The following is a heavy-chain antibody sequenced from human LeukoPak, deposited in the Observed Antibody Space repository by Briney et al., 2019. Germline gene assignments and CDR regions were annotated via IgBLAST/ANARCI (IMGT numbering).Heavy chain of an antibody. CDR2: IYFSGST. D-gene: IGHD5-18*01. J-gene: IGHJ4*02. CDR1: GGSIRSHY. CDR3: GCVDTAIIVLY. Sequence: PSETLSLTCTVSGGSIRSHYWSWIRQPPGKGLEWIGYIYFSGSTYYNPSLKSRVTISVDTSKNQFSLKLSSVTAADTAVYYCGCVDTAIIVLYWGQGTLVTVSS. V-gene: IGHV4-59*06.